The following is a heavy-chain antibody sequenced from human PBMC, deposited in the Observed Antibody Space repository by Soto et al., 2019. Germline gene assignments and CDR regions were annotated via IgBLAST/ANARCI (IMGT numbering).Heavy chain of an antibody. CDR3: ARGGGQWLVRNYYHMDV. Sequence: ASVKVSCKASGYTFTSYDINWVRQATGQGLEWMGWMNPNSGNTGYAQKFQGRVTMTRNTSISTAYMELSSLRSEDTAVYYCARGGGQWLVRNYYHMDVWXKGTTVTV. CDR1: GYTFTSYD. CDR2: MNPNSGNT. V-gene: IGHV1-8*01. D-gene: IGHD6-19*01. J-gene: IGHJ6*03.